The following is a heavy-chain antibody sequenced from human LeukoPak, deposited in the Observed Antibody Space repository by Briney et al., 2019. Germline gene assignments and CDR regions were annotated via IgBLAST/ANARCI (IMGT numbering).Heavy chain of an antibody. J-gene: IGHJ6*03. D-gene: IGHD2-15*01. Sequence: SETLSLTCTVSGGSISSSSYHWGWIRQPPGKGLEWIGSIYYSGSTYCKPSLKSRLTISVDTSKNQFSVNLSSVTAADTAVYYCARVGCSGGSCYRLRYYMDVWGKGTTVTVSS. CDR2: IYYSGST. CDR1: GGSISSSSYH. V-gene: IGHV4-39*07. CDR3: ARVGCSGGSCYRLRYYMDV.